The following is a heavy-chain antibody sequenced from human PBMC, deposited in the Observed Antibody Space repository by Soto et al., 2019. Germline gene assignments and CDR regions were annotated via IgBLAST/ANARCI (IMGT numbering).Heavy chain of an antibody. V-gene: IGHV4-39*02. CDR2: IYYSGST. CDR3: TRDLWLGQSSPY. J-gene: IGHJ4*02. CDR1: GGSISSRSYY. D-gene: IGHD3-10*01. Sequence: SETLSLTCTVSGGSISSRSYYWGWIRQPPGKGLEWIGNIYYSGSTYYNPSLKGRFTISRDNARNSLSLQMNSLRAEDTGVYYCTRDLWLGQSSPYWGQGTLVTVSS.